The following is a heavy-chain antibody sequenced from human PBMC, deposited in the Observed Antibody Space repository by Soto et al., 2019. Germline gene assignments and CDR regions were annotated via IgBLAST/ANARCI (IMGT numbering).Heavy chain of an antibody. D-gene: IGHD4-17*01. CDR2: IVVGSGNT. CDR1: GFTFTSSA. CDR3: AAEGTVTTGRDV. Sequence: QMQLVQSGPEVKKPGTSVKVSCKASGFTFTSSAMQWVRQARGQRLEWIGWIVVGSGNTNYAQKFQERVTITRDMPTRTAYRELSSLRPEDTPVYYWAAEGTVTTGRDVWGQGTTVTVPS. V-gene: IGHV1-58*02. J-gene: IGHJ6*02.